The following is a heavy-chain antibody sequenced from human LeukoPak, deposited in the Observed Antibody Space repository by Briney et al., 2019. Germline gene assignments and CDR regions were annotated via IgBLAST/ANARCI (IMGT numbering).Heavy chain of an antibody. J-gene: IGHJ4*02. V-gene: IGHV3-23*01. CDR2: ISGSGGST. D-gene: IGHD3-22*01. CDR3: AKDLSAQRITMIVVPYYFDY. Sequence: GGSLRLSCAASGFKFSDYSMSWVRQAPGKGLEWVSAISGSGGSTYYADSVKGRFTISRDNSKNTLYLQMNSLRAEDTAVYYCAKDLSAQRITMIVVPYYFDYWGQGNLVTVSS. CDR1: GFKFSDYS.